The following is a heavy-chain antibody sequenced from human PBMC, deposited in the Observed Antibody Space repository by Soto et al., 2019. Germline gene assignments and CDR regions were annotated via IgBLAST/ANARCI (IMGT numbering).Heavy chain of an antibody. CDR2: FDPEDGET. V-gene: IGHV1-24*01. CDR3: ATGAKIQYYEISGYSEFFVI. CDR1: GYTLTELS. Sequence: ASVKVSCKVSGYTLTELSMHWVRQAPGKGLEWMGGFDPEDGETIYAQKFQGRVTMTEDTSTDTAYMELSSLRSEDTAVYYCATGAKIQYYEISGYSEFFVIWGQGTKVTVSS. D-gene: IGHD3-22*01. J-gene: IGHJ3*02.